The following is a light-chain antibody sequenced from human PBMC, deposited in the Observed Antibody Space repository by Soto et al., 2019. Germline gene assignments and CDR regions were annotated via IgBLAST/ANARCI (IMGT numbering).Light chain of an antibody. V-gene: IGKV1-9*01. CDR3: HQLNSYPQT. J-gene: IGKJ1*01. Sequence: DTQLTQSPSFLSASVGDRVSITCRASQGINNYLAWYQQKPGKAPNLLIYAASTLQSGVPSRFSGSGSGTEFTLTISSLRPEDFATYYCHQLNSYPQTFGQGTKVDIK. CDR2: AAS. CDR1: QGINNY.